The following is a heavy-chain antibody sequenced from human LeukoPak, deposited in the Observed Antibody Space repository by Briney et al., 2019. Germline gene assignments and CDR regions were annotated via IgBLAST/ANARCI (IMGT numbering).Heavy chain of an antibody. J-gene: IGHJ4*02. CDR2: INHSGST. CDR1: GGSFSGYY. D-gene: IGHD3-3*01. CDR3: ARASITIFGVVRGYFDY. V-gene: IGHV4-34*01. Sequence: SETLSLTCAVYGGSFSGYYWSWIRQPPGKGLEWIGEINHSGSTNYNPSLKSRVTISVDTSKNQFSLKLSSVTAADTAVYYCARASITIFGVVRGYFDYWGQGTLVTVSS.